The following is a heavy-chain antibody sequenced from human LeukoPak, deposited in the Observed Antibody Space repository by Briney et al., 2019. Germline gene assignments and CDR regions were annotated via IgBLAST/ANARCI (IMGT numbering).Heavy chain of an antibody. Sequence: GGSLRLSCAASGFTFSSYAMSWVRQAPGKGLEWVANIRMDGGEQYYMDSVEGRFTISRDNAKNSLYLQMYSPRPEDTAVYYCARDKGYNSAYWGRGTLVTVSS. D-gene: IGHD5-24*01. CDR3: ARDKGYNSAY. CDR1: GFTFSSYA. V-gene: IGHV3-7*01. CDR2: IRMDGGEQ. J-gene: IGHJ4*02.